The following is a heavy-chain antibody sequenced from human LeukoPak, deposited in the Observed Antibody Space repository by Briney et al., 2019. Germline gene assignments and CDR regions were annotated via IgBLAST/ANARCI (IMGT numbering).Heavy chain of an antibody. CDR2: ISYDGSNK. CDR1: GFTFSTYG. V-gene: IGHV3-30*03. Sequence: GGSLRLSCAASGFTFSTYGMHWVRQAPGKGLEWVAVISYDGSNKYYADSVKGRFTISRDNSKNTLYLQMNSLRAEDTAVYYCARARGVMDYWGQGTLVTVSS. J-gene: IGHJ4*02. D-gene: IGHD3-10*01. CDR3: ARARGVMDY.